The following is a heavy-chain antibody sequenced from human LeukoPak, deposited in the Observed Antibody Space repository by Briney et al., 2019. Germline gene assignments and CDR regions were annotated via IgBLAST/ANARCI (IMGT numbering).Heavy chain of an antibody. V-gene: IGHV4-39*01. CDR2: IYYSENT. CDR1: GGSISSSNYY. J-gene: IGHJ4*02. Sequence: SETLSLTCTVSGGSISSSNYYWGWIRQPPGKGLEWIGIIYYSENTYYNPSLKSRVTISVDTSKNQFSLKLSSVTAADTALYYCARQEGGIQQWSYYFDFWGQGTLVTVSS. D-gene: IGHD5-18*01. CDR3: ARQEGGIQQWSYYFDF.